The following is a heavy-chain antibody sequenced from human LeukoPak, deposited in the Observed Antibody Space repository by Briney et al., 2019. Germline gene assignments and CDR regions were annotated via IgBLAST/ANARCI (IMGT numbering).Heavy chain of an antibody. D-gene: IGHD1-26*01. Sequence: NPSETLSLTCTVSGVSISSSSYYWGWIRQPPGKGLEWIGSIYYSGSTYYNPSLKSRVTISVDTSKNQFSLKLSSVTAADTAVYYCARRTYSGSYYPFDYWGQGTLVTVSS. V-gene: IGHV4-39*01. J-gene: IGHJ4*02. CDR2: IYYSGST. CDR3: ARRTYSGSYYPFDY. CDR1: GVSISSSSYY.